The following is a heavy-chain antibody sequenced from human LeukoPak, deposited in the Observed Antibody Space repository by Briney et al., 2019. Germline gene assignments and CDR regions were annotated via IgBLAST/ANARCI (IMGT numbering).Heavy chain of an antibody. CDR2: IWSDGSNK. Sequence: PGGSLRLSCAASGFTFSNYGMHWARQAPGKGLEWVALIWSDGSNKYYADSVKGRFTISRDNSKNTLYLQMNSLRAEDTAVFYCARYKGYTSGHAFDYWGQGTLVTVSS. CDR3: ARYKGYTSGHAFDY. J-gene: IGHJ4*02. D-gene: IGHD6-19*01. CDR1: GFTFSNYG. V-gene: IGHV3-33*01.